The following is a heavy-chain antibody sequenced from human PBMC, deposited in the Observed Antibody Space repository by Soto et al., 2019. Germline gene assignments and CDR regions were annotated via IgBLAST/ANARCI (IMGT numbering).Heavy chain of an antibody. Sequence: QAQVVQSGAEVRKPGSSVKLSCKASAGTFNSYAIARVRQAPGQGLEWMGGIIPYYNTLNYAQKFQDRVTMAADDSTNTVYMELSSLRSDDTAVYFCASGASRWYPYFVDSWAQGTLVTVSS. CDR1: AGTFNSYA. CDR2: IIPYYNTL. CDR3: ASGASRWYPYFVDS. D-gene: IGHD6-13*01. J-gene: IGHJ4*02. V-gene: IGHV1-69*01.